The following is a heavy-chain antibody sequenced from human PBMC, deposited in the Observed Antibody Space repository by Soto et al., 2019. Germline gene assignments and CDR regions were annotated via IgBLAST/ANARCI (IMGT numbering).Heavy chain of an antibody. CDR1: GGSISSYY. Sequence: QVQLQESGPGLVKPSETLSLTCTVSGGSISSYYWSWIRQPPGKGLEWIGYIYYSGSTNYNPSLTGRVPISVDTSKNQFSLKLSSVTAADTAVYYCARRYGDCFDYWGQGTLVTVSS. CDR2: IYYSGST. V-gene: IGHV4-59*08. D-gene: IGHD4-17*01. J-gene: IGHJ4*02. CDR3: ARRYGDCFDY.